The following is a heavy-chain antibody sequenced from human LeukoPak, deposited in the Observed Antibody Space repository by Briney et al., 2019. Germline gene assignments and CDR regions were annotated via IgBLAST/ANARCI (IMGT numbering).Heavy chain of an antibody. CDR1: GYTFTGYY. D-gene: IGHD1-26*01. V-gene: IGHV1-2*02. Sequence: GASVKVSCKASGYTFTGYYMHWVRQAPGQGLEWMGWINPNSGGTNYAQKFQGRVTMTRDTSISTAYMELSRLRSDDTAVYYCARVSIVGTSLAFDIWGQGTMVTVSS. J-gene: IGHJ3*02. CDR2: INPNSGGT. CDR3: ARVSIVGTSLAFDI.